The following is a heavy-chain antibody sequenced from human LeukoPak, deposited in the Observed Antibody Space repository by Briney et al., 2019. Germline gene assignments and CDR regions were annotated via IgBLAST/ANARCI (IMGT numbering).Heavy chain of an antibody. CDR1: GGSFSGYY. V-gene: IGHV4-34*01. J-gene: IGHJ6*02. Sequence: SETLSLTCAVYGGSFSGYYWSWIRQPPGKGLEGIGEINHSGSTNYNPSLKSRVTISVDTSKNQFSLKLSSVTAADTAVYYCARAWSYYYYGMDVWGQGTTVTVSS. D-gene: IGHD3-3*01. CDR2: INHSGST. CDR3: ARAWSYYYYGMDV.